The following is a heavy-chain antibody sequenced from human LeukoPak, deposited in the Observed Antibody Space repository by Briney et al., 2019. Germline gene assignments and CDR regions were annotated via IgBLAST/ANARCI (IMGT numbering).Heavy chain of an antibody. CDR3: ASLDFWSGRPNY. V-gene: IGHV3-7*01. Sequence: GGSLRLSCAASGFTFSSYWMSWVRQFPGNGLEWVANIKQDGSEKYYVDSVKGRFTVSRDNAKNSLYLQMNSLRAEDTAVYYCASLDFWSGRPNYWGQGTLVTVAS. CDR2: IKQDGSEK. J-gene: IGHJ4*02. CDR1: GFTFSSYW. D-gene: IGHD3-3*01.